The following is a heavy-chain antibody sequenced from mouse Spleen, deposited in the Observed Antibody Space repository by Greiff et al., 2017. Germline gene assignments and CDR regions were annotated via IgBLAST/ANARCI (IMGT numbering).Heavy chain of an antibody. CDR2: IYPGDGDT. D-gene: IGHD2-1*01. V-gene: IGHV1-82*01. CDR1: GYAFSSSW. CDR3: ARDGTDAMDY. Sequence: QVQLQQSGPELVKPGASVKISCKASGYAFSSSWMNWVKQRPGKGLEWIGRIYPGDGDTNYNGKFKGKATLTADKSSSTAYMQLRSLTSEDSAVYFCARDGTDAMDYWGQGTSGTVSS. J-gene: IGHJ4*01.